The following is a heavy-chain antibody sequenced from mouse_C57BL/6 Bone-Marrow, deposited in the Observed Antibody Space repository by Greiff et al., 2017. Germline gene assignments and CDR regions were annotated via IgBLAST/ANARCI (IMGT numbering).Heavy chain of an antibody. D-gene: IGHD2-1*01. Sequence: VKLQESGAELVKPGASVKMSCKASGYTFTTYPIEWMKQTHGKSLEWIGNFHPYNDDTKYNEKFKGTATLTVEKSSSTVYLELSRLTSDDSAVYYCARGGNYGGYYFDYWGQGTTLTVSS. CDR3: ARGGNYGGYYFDY. CDR2: FHPYNDDT. V-gene: IGHV1-47*01. CDR1: GYTFTTYP. J-gene: IGHJ2*01.